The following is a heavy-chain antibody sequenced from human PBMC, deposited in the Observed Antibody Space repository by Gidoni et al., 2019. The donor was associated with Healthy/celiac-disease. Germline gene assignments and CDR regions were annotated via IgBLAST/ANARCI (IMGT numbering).Heavy chain of an antibody. J-gene: IGHJ4*02. V-gene: IGHV5-10-1*03. CDR3: ARRGREDYGSGSYPKFGLDY. Sequence: EVQPVQSGAEVKKTGESLRISSKGSGYSLHSYWISWVRQMPGKGLEWMGRIDPGDSYTNFIPSVHGHVTISADKSISTAYLHWSSLKASDTAMYYCARRGREDYGSGSYPKFGLDYWGQGTLVTVSS. CDR1: GYSLHSYW. CDR2: IDPGDSYT. D-gene: IGHD3-10*01.